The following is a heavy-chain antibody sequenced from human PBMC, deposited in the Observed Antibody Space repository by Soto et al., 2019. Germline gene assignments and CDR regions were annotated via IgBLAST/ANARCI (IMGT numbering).Heavy chain of an antibody. CDR1: GYTFTGYY. Sequence: ASVKVSCKASGYTFTGYYMHWVRQAPGQGLEWMGWINPNSGGTNYAQKFQGWVTMTRDTSISTAYMELSRLRSDDTAVYYCAREYSSSSRGGAFDIWGQGTMVTVSS. CDR3: AREYSSSSRGGAFDI. D-gene: IGHD6-6*01. V-gene: IGHV1-2*04. J-gene: IGHJ3*02. CDR2: INPNSGGT.